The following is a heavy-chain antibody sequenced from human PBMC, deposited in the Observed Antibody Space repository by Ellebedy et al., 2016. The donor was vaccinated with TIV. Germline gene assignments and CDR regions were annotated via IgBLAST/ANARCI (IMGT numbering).Heavy chain of an antibody. Sequence: SQTLSLTCAISGDSVSSNSVSWNWIRQSPSRGREWLGRAYYRSNLNYDYAASVRGRVNFNSDTSMNQFSLKLSSVTAADTAMYYFARQHDPKYNNNMDVWGKGTPVTVSS. CDR3: ARQHDPKYNNNMDV. J-gene: IGHJ6*03. CDR2: AYYRSNLNY. CDR1: GDSVSSNSVS. V-gene: IGHV6-1*01.